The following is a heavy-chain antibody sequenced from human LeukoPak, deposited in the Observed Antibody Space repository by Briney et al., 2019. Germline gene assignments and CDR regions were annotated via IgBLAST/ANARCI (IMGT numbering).Heavy chain of an antibody. Sequence: PSETLSLTCNVSGASITSNSYYWGWIRQPPGKGLEWIGSMYYTGSTYYKPSLKSRVTISADTSRNQFSLTLSSVSAAHTATYYCARHHYMLEPKWGQGTLVSVSP. V-gene: IGHV4-39*01. CDR1: GASITSNSYY. J-gene: IGHJ4*02. CDR3: ARHHYMLEPK. CDR2: MYYTGST. D-gene: IGHD2-8*01.